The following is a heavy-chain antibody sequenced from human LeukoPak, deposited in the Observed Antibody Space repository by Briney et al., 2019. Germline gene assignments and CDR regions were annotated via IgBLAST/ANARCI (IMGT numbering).Heavy chain of an antibody. CDR3: ATDLQYHFDY. D-gene: IGHD4-11*01. V-gene: IGHV1-24*01. CDR2: FDPEDGET. CDR1: GYTLTELS. J-gene: IGHJ4*02. Sequence: ASVKVSCKVSGYTLTELSMHWVRQAPGKGLEWMGGFDPEDGETIYAQKFQGRVTMTEDTSTDTAFMELSSLRSEDTAVYYSATDLQYHFDYWGQGTLVTVSS.